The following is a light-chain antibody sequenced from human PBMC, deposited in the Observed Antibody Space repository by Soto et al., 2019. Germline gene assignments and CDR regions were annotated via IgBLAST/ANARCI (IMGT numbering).Light chain of an antibody. Sequence: QAVVTQPPSASETPGQRVTISCSGSSSNIGSNTVNWYQQLPGTAPKLLMYNNDRRPSGVPDRFSGSKSGTSASLAISGLQSEDEADYYCVAWDDSLKGPVFGGGTKLTVL. CDR2: NND. J-gene: IGLJ2*01. V-gene: IGLV1-44*01. CDR3: VAWDDSLKGPV. CDR1: SSNIGSNT.